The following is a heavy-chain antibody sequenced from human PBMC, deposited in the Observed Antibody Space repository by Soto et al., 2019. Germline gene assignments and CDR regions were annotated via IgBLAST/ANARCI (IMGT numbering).Heavy chain of an antibody. D-gene: IGHD1-26*01. CDR3: ARGRDEYKVGNV. Sequence: QVQLQQWGAGLLKPSETLSLTCAVSGGSLSDYYWPWIRQSPGKGLEWIGEIHPSGSTYYNPSLRSRVTISVDTSKNQFSLKLTSLTAADTAIYYCARGRDEYKVGNVWGHGITVTVSS. J-gene: IGHJ6*02. CDR1: GGSLSDYY. CDR2: IHPSGST. V-gene: IGHV4-34*01.